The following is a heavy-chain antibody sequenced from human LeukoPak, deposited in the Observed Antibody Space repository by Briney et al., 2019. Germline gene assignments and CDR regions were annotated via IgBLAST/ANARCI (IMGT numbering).Heavy chain of an antibody. D-gene: IGHD5-18*01. CDR2: IYSGGST. CDR1: GFTVSSNY. J-gene: IGHJ4*02. CDR3: ARALYSSGYFDY. Sequence: PGGSLRLSCAASGFTVSSNYMSWVRKAPGKGLEWVSVIYSGGSTYYADSVKGRFTISRDNSKNTLYLQMNSLRAEDTGVYYCARALYSSGYFDYWGQGTLVTVSS. V-gene: IGHV3-53*01.